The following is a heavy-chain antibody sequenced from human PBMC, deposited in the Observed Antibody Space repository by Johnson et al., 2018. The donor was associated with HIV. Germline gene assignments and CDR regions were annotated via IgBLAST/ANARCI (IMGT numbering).Heavy chain of an antibody. D-gene: IGHD5-24*01. J-gene: IGHJ3*02. CDR2: ISYDGSNK. V-gene: IGHV3-30*04. CDR3: ARACRDGYTCDAFDI. CDR1: EFTFSSYA. Sequence: QVQLMESGGGVVQPGRSLTLSCAASEFTFSSYAMHWVRQAPGKGLESVAVISYDGSNKYYADSVKGRFIISRDNSKNTLYLQMNSLRAEDTAVYYCARACRDGYTCDAFDIWGQGTIVTVS.